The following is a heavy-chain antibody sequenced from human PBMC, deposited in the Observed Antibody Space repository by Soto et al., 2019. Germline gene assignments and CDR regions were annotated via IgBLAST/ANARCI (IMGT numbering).Heavy chain of an antibody. J-gene: IGHJ4*02. V-gene: IGHV3-23*01. CDR1: GFTFSSYA. CDR3: AKKPSKWRGSSWYYFDY. Sequence: GGSLRLSCAASGFTFSSYAMSWVRQAPGKGLEWVSAISGSGGSTYYADSVKGRFTISRDNSKNTLYLQMNSLRAEDTAVYYCAKKPSKWRGSSWYYFDYWGQGTLVTVSS. D-gene: IGHD6-13*01. CDR2: ISGSGGST.